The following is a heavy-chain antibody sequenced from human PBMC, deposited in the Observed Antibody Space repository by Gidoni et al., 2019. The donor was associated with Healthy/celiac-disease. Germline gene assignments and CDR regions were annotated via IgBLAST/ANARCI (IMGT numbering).Heavy chain of an antibody. D-gene: IGHD2-21*01. CDR1: GGSLSSYY. V-gene: IGHV4-59*01. Sequence: QVQLQESGPGLVKPSETLSLTCTVSGGSLSSYYWRWIRQPPGKGLEWIGYIYYSGSTNYNPSLKSRVTISVDTSKNQFSLKLSSVTAADTAVYYCARVGGAKKGYYFDYWGQGTLVTVSS. CDR3: ARVGGAKKGYYFDY. CDR2: IYYSGST. J-gene: IGHJ4*02.